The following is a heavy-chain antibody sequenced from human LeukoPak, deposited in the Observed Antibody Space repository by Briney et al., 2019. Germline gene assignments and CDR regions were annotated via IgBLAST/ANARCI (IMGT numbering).Heavy chain of an antibody. D-gene: IGHD2-15*01. V-gene: IGHV3-48*03. J-gene: IGHJ5*02. Sequence: GGSLRLSCAASGFTFSSYEMNWVRQAPGKGLEWASYISSSGSTIYYADSVKGRFTISRDNAKNSLYLQMNSLRAEDTAVYYCARIRGYCSGGSCHNWFDPWGQGTLVTVSS. CDR2: ISSSGSTI. CDR1: GFTFSSYE. CDR3: ARIRGYCSGGSCHNWFDP.